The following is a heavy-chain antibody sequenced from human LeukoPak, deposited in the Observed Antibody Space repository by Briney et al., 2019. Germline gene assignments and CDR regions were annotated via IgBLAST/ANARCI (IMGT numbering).Heavy chain of an antibody. D-gene: IGHD3-16*02. CDR2: ISGSGGST. CDR3: AKAYVWGSYRYTPVGAFDI. CDR1: GFTFSSYA. V-gene: IGHV3-23*01. Sequence: GGSLRLSCAASGFTFSSYAMSWVRQAPGKGLEWVSAISGSGGSTHYADSVKGRFTISRDNSKNTLYLQVNSLRAEDTAVYYCAKAYVWGSYRYTPVGAFDIWGQGTMVTVSS. J-gene: IGHJ3*02.